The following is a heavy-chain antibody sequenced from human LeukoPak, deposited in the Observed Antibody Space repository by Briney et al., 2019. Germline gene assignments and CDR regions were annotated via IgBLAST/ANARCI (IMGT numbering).Heavy chain of an antibody. V-gene: IGHV3-21*04. J-gene: IGHJ4*02. CDR1: GFTFSSYS. D-gene: IGHD1-26*01. CDR3: AKEKGWELLRSYIDF. Sequence: PGGSLRLSCAASGFTFSSYSVNWVRPAPGKGLEWVSSISTSSSYIYYADSVKGRFTISRDNSKNTLYLQMNSLTSEDTATYYCAKEKGWELLRSYIDFWGQGTLVTVYS. CDR2: ISTSSSYI.